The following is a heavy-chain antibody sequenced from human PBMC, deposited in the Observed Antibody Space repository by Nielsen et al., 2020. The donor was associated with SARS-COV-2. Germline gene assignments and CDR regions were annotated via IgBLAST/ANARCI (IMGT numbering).Heavy chain of an antibody. Sequence: ASVKVSCKASGYTFASYAMHWVRQAPGQRLEWMGWINAGNGNTKYSQKFQGRVTITRDTSASTAYMELSSLRSGDTAVYYCARASNPKLLWFGELALWGQGTLVTVSS. CDR1: GYTFASYA. J-gene: IGHJ4*02. D-gene: IGHD3-10*01. V-gene: IGHV1-3*01. CDR3: ARASNPKLLWFGELAL. CDR2: INAGNGNT.